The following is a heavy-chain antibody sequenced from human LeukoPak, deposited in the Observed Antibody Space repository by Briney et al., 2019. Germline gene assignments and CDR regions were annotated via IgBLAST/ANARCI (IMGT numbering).Heavy chain of an antibody. D-gene: IGHD6-19*01. Sequence: PGGSLRLSCVASGFTFTSDDMNWVRQAPGKGLEWVSSTVSRGTTQYADSVKGRFTVSRDTSKNTLYLQMNSLRADDTAVYYCAKCSTSAYTTGWCNWIDPWGQGTLVTVSS. J-gene: IGHJ5*02. V-gene: IGHV3-23*01. CDR3: AKCSTSAYTTGWCNWIDP. CDR1: GFTFTSDD. CDR2: TVSRGTT.